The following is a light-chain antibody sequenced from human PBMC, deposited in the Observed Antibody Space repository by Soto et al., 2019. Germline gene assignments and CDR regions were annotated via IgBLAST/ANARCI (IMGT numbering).Light chain of an antibody. CDR3: QQYNTWSSIS. J-gene: IGKJ5*01. CDR1: QSVGTK. V-gene: IGKV3-15*01. CDR2: GAT. Sequence: EIVMTQFPATLSVSPGERATLSCRASQSVGTKVIWYQQKSGQAPSLLIVGATTRATGVPARFSGSGSGTDFTLTISRLEPEDFAVYQCQQYNTWSSISFGQGTRLEIK.